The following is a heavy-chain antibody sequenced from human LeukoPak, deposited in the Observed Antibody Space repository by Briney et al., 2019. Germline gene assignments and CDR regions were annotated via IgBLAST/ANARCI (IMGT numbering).Heavy chain of an antibody. CDR1: GGSISGYY. CDR2: IHYSGST. CDR3: ARGWSAGSRDY. V-gene: IGHV4-59*12. Sequence: SETLSLTCTVSGGSISGYYWSWIRQPPGKGLEWIGYIHYSGSTNYNPSLKSRVTISVDTSKNQFSLKLSSVTAADTAVYYCARGWSAGSRDYWGQGTLVTVSS. J-gene: IGHJ4*02.